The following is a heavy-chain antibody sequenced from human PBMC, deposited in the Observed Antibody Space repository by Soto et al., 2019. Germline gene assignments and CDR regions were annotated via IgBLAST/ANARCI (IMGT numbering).Heavy chain of an antibody. CDR2: FYPEDGET. Sequence: GPSVKGSCNVSGYTLTESFMHWVRQAPGKGLGWMGGFYPEDGETIYAERGQGRVTTTEDTSTDTAYMELSRVRSEDTAVYYCAMGYSYGLFAFDIWGQGTMVTVS. V-gene: IGHV1-24*01. CDR1: GYTLTESF. J-gene: IGHJ3*02. D-gene: IGHD5-18*01. CDR3: AMGYSYGLFAFDI.